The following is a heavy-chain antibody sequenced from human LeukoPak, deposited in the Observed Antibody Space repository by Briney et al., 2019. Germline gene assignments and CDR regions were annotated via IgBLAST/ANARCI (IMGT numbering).Heavy chain of an antibody. D-gene: IGHD4-23*01. V-gene: IGHV4-30-4*01. CDR2: IYNSGIT. Sequence: SETLSLTCNVSGGSISSGDDYWSWIRRPPGKGLEWIGYIYNSGITYYNPSLRSRVTMSVDTSKKQFSLRLTSVTAADTAVYYCARGRWELMNWGQGTLVTVSS. CDR3: ARGRWELMN. CDR1: GGSISSGDDY. J-gene: IGHJ4*02.